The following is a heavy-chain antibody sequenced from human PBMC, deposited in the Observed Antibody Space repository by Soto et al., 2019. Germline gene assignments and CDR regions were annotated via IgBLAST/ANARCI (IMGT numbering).Heavy chain of an antibody. Sequence: QAQLVQSGAEEKKPGASVKVSCKASGYTFTSYAIHWVRQAPGQRLEWMGWINAGNGNTKYSQKFQGRVTITRDTSARTAYIELSSLRSEEKGVYCCARGAAWFYYWVQGTLITVSS. V-gene: IGHV1-3*05. J-gene: IGHJ4*02. CDR3: ARGAAWFYY. D-gene: IGHD6-13*01. CDR1: GYTFTSYA. CDR2: INAGNGNT.